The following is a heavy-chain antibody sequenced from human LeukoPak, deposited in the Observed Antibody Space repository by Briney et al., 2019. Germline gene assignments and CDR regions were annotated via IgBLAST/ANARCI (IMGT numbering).Heavy chain of an antibody. V-gene: IGHV3-30*18. CDR2: ISYDGSNK. J-gene: IGHJ4*02. D-gene: IGHD4-11*01. Sequence: PGRSLRLSCAASGFTFSSYGMHWVRQAPGKGLEWVAVISYDGSNKYYADSVKGRFTISRDNSKNTLYLQMNSLRTEDTALYYCAKPRRGTITTGPAYTHWGQGTLVTVSS. CDR3: AKPRRGTITTGPAYTH. CDR1: GFTFSSYG.